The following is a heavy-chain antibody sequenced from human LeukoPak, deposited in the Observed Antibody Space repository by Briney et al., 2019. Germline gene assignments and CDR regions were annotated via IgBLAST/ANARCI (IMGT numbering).Heavy chain of an antibody. D-gene: IGHD5-24*01. CDR1: GFTFSSYA. CDR3: AKDPAGKGWLQSAPFDY. V-gene: IGHV3-23*01. J-gene: IGHJ4*02. Sequence: GGSLRLSCAASGFTFSSYAMSWVRQAPGKRLEWVSAISGSGGSTYYADSVKGRFTISRDNSKNTLYLQMNSLRAEDTAVYYCAKDPAGKGWLQSAPFDYWGQGTLVTVSS. CDR2: ISGSGGST.